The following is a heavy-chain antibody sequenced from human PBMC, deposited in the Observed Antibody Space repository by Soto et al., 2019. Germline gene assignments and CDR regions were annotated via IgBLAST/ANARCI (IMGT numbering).Heavy chain of an antibody. CDR2: INPSGGST. D-gene: IGHD3-3*01. V-gene: IGHV1-46*01. Sequence: GPSVKVSCQASGYTFTSYYMHWVRQAPGQGLEWMGIINPSGGSTSYAQKFQGRVTMTRDTSTSTVYMELSSLRSEDTAVYYCARGGVTIFGVVSEALIDYWGQGTLVTVSS. CDR1: GYTFTSYY. CDR3: ARGGVTIFGVVSEALIDY. J-gene: IGHJ4*02.